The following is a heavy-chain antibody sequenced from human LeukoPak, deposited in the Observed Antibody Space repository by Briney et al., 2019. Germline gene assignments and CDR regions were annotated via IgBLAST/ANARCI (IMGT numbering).Heavy chain of an antibody. CDR3: ARVNLYDSSGYYLGY. CDR2: INPNSGGT. Sequence: ASVKVSCKASGYTFTGYYMHWVRQAPGQGLEWMGWINPNSGGTNYAQKFQGRVTMTRDTSISTAYMELSRLRSDDTAVYYCARVNLYDSSGYYLGYWGQGTLVTVSS. J-gene: IGHJ4*02. V-gene: IGHV1-2*02. D-gene: IGHD3-22*01. CDR1: GYTFTGYY.